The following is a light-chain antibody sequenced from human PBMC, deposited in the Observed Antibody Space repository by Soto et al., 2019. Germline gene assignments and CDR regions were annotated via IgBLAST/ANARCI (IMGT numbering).Light chain of an antibody. J-gene: IGKJ2*01. CDR2: GIF. Sequence: ETGLTQFPATVSLSPGERATLYCRTVQSVKNAYLAWYQQNPGQAPRLLVYGIFNRDTGVPARFSGSGSGTDFTLTISGLEHEESSVYDSQHYDGSPRTFGKGTKVEIK. CDR1: QSVKNAY. V-gene: IGKV3-20*01. CDR3: QHYDGSPRT.